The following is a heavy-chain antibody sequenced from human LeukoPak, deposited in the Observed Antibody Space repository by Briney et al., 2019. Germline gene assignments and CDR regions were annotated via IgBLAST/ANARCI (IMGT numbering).Heavy chain of an antibody. CDR2: ISYDGSNK. CDR3: AKDQGGDCSSTSCYATGFDY. CDR1: GFTFGSYG. D-gene: IGHD2-2*01. Sequence: PTGGSLRLSCAASGFTFGSYGMHWVRQAPGKGLEWVAVISYDGSNKYYADSVKGRFTISRDNSKNTLYLQMNSLRAEDTAVYYCAKDQGGDCSSTSCYATGFDYWGQGTLVTVSS. J-gene: IGHJ4*02. V-gene: IGHV3-30*18.